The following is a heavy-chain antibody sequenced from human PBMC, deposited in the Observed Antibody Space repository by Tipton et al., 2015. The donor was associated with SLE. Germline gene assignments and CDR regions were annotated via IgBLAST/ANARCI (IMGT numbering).Heavy chain of an antibody. D-gene: IGHD2-15*01. CDR3: ARGAGLSVAAFDY. J-gene: IGHJ4*02. Sequence: LRLSCAASGFTVSSNYMSWVRQAPGKGLEWIGYIYHSGSTYYNPSLKSRVTISVDRSKNQFSLKLSSVTAADTAVYYCARGAGLSVAAFDYWGQGTLVTVSS. CDR1: GFTVSSNY. V-gene: IGHV4-30-2*01. CDR2: IYHSGST.